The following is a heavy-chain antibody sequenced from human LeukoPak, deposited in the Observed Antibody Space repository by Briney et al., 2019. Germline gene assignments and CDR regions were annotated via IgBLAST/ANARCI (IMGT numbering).Heavy chain of an antibody. J-gene: IGHJ6*03. CDR1: GYTFTGYG. CDR2: ISAYNGNT. Sequence: ASVKVSCKASGYTFTGYGITWVRQAPGQGLEWMGWISAYNGNTNYAQKLQGRVTMTTDTSTSTAYMELRSLRSDDTAVYYCARSDSSGRYGGYYHYYMDVWGKGTTVTVSS. CDR3: ARSDSSGRYGGYYHYYMDV. V-gene: IGHV1-18*01. D-gene: IGHD6-19*01.